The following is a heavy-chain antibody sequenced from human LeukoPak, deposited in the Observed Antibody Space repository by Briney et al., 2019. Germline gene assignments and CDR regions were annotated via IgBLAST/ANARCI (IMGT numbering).Heavy chain of an antibody. Sequence: GGSLRLSCAASGFTFDDYGMSWVHQAPGKGLEWVSGINWNGNNTGYSTGYADSVKGRFTISRDNAKNSLYLQMNSLRAEDTALYYCAKDDAESFGGVIALDYWGQGTLVTVSS. CDR1: GFTFDDYG. CDR2: INWNGNNTGYST. V-gene: IGHV3-20*04. J-gene: IGHJ4*02. CDR3: AKDDAESFGGVIALDY. D-gene: IGHD3-16*02.